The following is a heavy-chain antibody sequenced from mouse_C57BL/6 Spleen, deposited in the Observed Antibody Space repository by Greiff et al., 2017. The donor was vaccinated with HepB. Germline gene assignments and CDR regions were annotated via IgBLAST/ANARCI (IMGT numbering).Heavy chain of an antibody. Sequence: VQLQQSGAELVKPGASVKVSCKASGYTFTSYWMHWVKQRPGQGLEWIGRIHPSDSDTNYNQKFKGKATLTVDKSSSTAYMQLSSLTSEDSAVYYWAIWEIMVTTEAWFAYWGQGTLVTVSA. CDR1: GYTFTSYW. CDR2: IHPSDSDT. V-gene: IGHV1-74*01. J-gene: IGHJ3*01. CDR3: AIWEIMVTTEAWFAY. D-gene: IGHD2-2*01.